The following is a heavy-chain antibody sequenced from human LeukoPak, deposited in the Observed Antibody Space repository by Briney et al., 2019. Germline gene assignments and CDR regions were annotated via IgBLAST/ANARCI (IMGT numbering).Heavy chain of an antibody. CDR2: ISSSSSTI. CDR1: GFTFSSYS. CDR3: AKEGATNKGYYFDY. J-gene: IGHJ4*02. Sequence: AGGSLRLSCAASGFTFSSYSMNWVRQAPGKGLEWVSYISSSSSTIYYADSVKGRFTISRDNAKNSLYLQMNSLRAEDTALYYCAKEGATNKGYYFDYWGQGTLVTVSS. V-gene: IGHV3-48*04. D-gene: IGHD1-26*01.